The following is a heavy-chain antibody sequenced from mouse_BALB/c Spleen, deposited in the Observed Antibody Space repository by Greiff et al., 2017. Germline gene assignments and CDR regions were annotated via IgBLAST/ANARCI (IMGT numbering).Heavy chain of an antibody. CDR1: GYSITSGYS. V-gene: IGHV3-1*02. CDR2: IHYSGST. D-gene: IGHD1-1*01. Sequence: DVQLQESGPDLVKPSQSLSLTCTVTGYSITSGYSWHWIRQFPGNKLEWMGYIHYSGSTNYNPSLKSRISITRDTSKNQFFLQLNSVTTEDTATYYCAIAAYYYGSTYAMDYWGQGTSVTVSS. CDR3: AIAAYYYGSTYAMDY. J-gene: IGHJ4*01.